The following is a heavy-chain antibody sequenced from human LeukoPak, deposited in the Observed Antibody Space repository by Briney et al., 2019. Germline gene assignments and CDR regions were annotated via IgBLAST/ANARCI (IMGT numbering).Heavy chain of an antibody. CDR1: GGSISSYY. Sequence: PSETLSLTCTVSGGSISSYYWSWTRQPQGKGLEWIGYIYYSGSTNYNPSLKSRVTISVDTSKNQFSLKLSSVTAADTAVYYCAGLYGASFDYWGQGTLVTVSS. J-gene: IGHJ4*02. V-gene: IGHV4-59*08. CDR3: AGLYGASFDY. CDR2: IYYSGST. D-gene: IGHD4-17*01.